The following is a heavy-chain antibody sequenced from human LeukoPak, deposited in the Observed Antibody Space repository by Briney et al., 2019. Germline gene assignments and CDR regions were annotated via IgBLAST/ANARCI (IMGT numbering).Heavy chain of an antibody. Sequence: PSETLFLTCTVSGGSISGHYWSWIRQPPGKGLEWIGYIYYSGGTNYSPSLKSRVTISLDTSKNQFSLKLSSVTAADTAVYYCARGADYYDSSGYYSGLGWFDPWGQGTLVTVSS. J-gene: IGHJ5*02. CDR2: IYYSGGT. CDR1: GGSISGHY. D-gene: IGHD3-22*01. V-gene: IGHV4-59*11. CDR3: ARGADYYDSSGYYSGLGWFDP.